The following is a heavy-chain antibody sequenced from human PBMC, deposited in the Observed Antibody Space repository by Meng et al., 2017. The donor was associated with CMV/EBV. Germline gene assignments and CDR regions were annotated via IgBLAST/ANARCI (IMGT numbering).Heavy chain of an antibody. J-gene: IGHJ6*02. CDR3: ARDGRYCSSTSCYVVGNYYYYYGMDV. CDR1: GGTFSSYT. CDR2: IIPILGIA. D-gene: IGHD2-2*01. V-gene: IGHV1-69*04. Sequence: SVKVSCKASGGTFSSYTISWVRQAPGQGLEWMGRIIPILGIANYAQKFQGRVTITADKSTSTAYMELSSLRSEDTPVYYCARDGRYCSSTSCYVVGNYYYYYGMDVWGQGTTVTVSS.